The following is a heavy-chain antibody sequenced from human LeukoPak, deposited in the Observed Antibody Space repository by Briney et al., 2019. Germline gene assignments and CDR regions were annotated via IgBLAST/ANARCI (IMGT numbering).Heavy chain of an antibody. D-gene: IGHD2-2*02. J-gene: IGHJ4*02. CDR2: ISYDGSNK. V-gene: IGHV3-30*18. CDR1: GFTFSSYG. Sequence: GGSLRLSCAASGFTFSSYGMHWVRQAPGKGLEWVAVISYDGSNKYYADSVKGRFTISRDNSKNTLYLQMNSLRAEDTAVYYCAKSRAISSRFPPYFDYWGRGTLVTVSS. CDR3: AKSRAISSRFPPYFDY.